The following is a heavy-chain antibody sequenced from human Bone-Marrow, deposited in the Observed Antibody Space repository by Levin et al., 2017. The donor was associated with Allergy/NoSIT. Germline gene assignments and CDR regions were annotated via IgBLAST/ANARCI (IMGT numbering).Heavy chain of an antibody. CDR1: GFSFSVYA. D-gene: IGHD1-14*01. CDR2: ISGSAVGT. CDR3: ARNQGQN. V-gene: IGHV3-23*01. Sequence: PGGSLRLSCTASGFSFSVYAMTWVRQAPGKGLEWVSTISGSAVGTFYAGSVQGRFTVSRDNSKNTVYLQMNGLRVEDTAVYYCARNQGQNWGHRTLVTVSS. J-gene: IGHJ4*01.